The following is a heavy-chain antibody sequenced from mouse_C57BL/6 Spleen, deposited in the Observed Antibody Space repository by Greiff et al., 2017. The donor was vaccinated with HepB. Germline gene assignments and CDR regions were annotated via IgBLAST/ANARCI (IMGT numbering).Heavy chain of an antibody. V-gene: IGHV1-50*01. Sequence: VQLQQPGAELVKPGASVKLSCKASGYTFTSYWMQWVKQRPGQGLEWIGEIDPSDSYTNYNQKFKGKATLTVDTSSSTAYMQLSSLTSEDSAVYYCARIYYYGSSSMDYWGQGTSVTVSS. J-gene: IGHJ4*01. CDR2: IDPSDSYT. D-gene: IGHD1-1*01. CDR1: GYTFTSYW. CDR3: ARIYYYGSSSMDY.